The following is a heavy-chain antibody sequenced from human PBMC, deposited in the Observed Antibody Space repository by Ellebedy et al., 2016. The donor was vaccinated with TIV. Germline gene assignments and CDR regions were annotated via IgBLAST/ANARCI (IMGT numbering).Heavy chain of an antibody. D-gene: IGHD6-19*01. CDR1: GYTFTSYD. CDR2: MNPNSGNT. V-gene: IGHV1-8*01. J-gene: IGHJ5*02. Sequence: ASVTVSCXASGYTFTSYDINWVRQATGQGLEWMGWMNPNSGNTGYAQKFQGRVTMTRNTSISTAYMELSSLRSEDTAVYYCARAGYSSNWFDPWGQGTLVTVSS. CDR3: ARAGYSSNWFDP.